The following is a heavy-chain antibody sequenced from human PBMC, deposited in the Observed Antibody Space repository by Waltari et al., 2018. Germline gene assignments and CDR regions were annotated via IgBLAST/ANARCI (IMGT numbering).Heavy chain of an antibody. CDR3: ARGAVGATGWFDP. Sequence: EVQLVESGGGLVQPGGSLRLSCAASGVTFSSYWMSWVRQAPGKGLEWVANIKQDGREKYYVDSVKGRFTISRDNAKNSLYLQMNSLRAEDTAVYYCARGAVGATGWFDPWGQGTLVTVSS. D-gene: IGHD1-26*01. CDR1: GVTFSSYW. J-gene: IGHJ5*02. V-gene: IGHV3-7*01. CDR2: IKQDGREK.